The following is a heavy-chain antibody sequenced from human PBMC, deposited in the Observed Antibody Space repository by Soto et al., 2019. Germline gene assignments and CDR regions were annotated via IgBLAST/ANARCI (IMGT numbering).Heavy chain of an antibody. D-gene: IGHD5-12*01. V-gene: IGHV1-2*06. Sequence: QVQLVQSGAEVKKPGASVTVSCKASGYTFSDYYLHWVRQAPGQGPEWMGRINPNSGDTKFAQKFQGRVTMTRDTSVRTAFMELNWLKSDDTAVYYCARESGGATATLDYYYLYMDVWGKGTTVTVSS. CDR3: ARESGGATATLDYYYLYMDV. J-gene: IGHJ6*03. CDR1: GYTFSDYY. CDR2: INPNSGDT.